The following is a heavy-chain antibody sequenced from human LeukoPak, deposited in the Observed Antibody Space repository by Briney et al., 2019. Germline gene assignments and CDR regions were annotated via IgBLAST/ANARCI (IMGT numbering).Heavy chain of an antibody. D-gene: IGHD6-19*01. CDR2: INPNSGCT. CDR1: GYTFTCYY. J-gene: IGHJ4*02. V-gene: IGHV1-2*02. CDR3: ARVVSLTVAGTLDY. Sequence: ASVKVFCKASGYTFTCYYMHWVRQAPGQWLEWMGWINPNSGCTNYAQKFQGRVIMTRDTSISTAYMELSRLRSDDTAVYYCARVVSLTVAGTLDYWGQGTLVTVSS.